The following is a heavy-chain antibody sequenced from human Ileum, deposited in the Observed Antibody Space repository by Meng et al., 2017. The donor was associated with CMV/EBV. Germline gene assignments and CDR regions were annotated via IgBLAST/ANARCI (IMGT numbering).Heavy chain of an antibody. Sequence: LSCAASRLTFSDYYMSWIRQAPGKGLEWLSYISHSGSAVYYADSVKGRFTISRDNAKNSLYLQMNSLRAEDTAVYYCARRRDYFDYWGQGTLVTVSS. V-gene: IGHV3-11*01. J-gene: IGHJ4*02. CDR2: ISHSGSAV. CDR1: RLTFSDYY. CDR3: ARRRDYFDY.